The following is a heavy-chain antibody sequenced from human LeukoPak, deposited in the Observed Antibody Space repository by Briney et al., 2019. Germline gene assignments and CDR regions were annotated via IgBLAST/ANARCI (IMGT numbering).Heavy chain of an antibody. CDR1: GFTFSTYV. CDR2: ISVGAEYI. CDR3: ASGPPFLKYFEY. V-gene: IGHV3-23*01. J-gene: IGHJ4*02. D-gene: IGHD3-3*01. Sequence: PGGSLRLSCAASGFTFSTYVMNWFRQAPGKALEWVSTISVGAEYIFYADSVKGRFTISRDDSNNALYLQMHSLRAEDTALYYCASGPPFLKYFEYWGQGTLVTVSS.